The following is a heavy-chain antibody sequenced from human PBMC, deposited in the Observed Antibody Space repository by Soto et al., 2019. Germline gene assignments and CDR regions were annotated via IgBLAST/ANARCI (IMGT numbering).Heavy chain of an antibody. CDR1: GFILNSYG. J-gene: IGHJ4*02. D-gene: IGHD5-12*01. CDR3: AKDGDLYSGYSDH. V-gene: IGHV3-23*01. Sequence: EVQLLESGGGLVQPGGSLRLSCEASGFILNSYGMSWVRQAPGKGLEWVSTLTSGGYTHYADSVKGRFTISRENSKNTLYLQMDSLRAEDTAVYYCAKDGDLYSGYSDHWGQGTLVTGSS. CDR2: LTSGGYT.